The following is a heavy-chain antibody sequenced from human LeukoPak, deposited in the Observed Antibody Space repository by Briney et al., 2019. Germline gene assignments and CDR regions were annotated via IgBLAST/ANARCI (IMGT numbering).Heavy chain of an antibody. CDR1: GYTFTSYD. CDR2: MNPNSGNT. CDR3: ARDLLYSSGWYYLDY. Sequence: ASVKFSCKASGYTFTSYDINWVRQATGQGLEWMGWMNPNSGNTGYAQKFQGRVTITRDTSASTAYMELSSLRSEGTAVYYCARDLLYSSGWYYLDYWGQGTLVTVSS. D-gene: IGHD6-19*01. V-gene: IGHV1-8*03. J-gene: IGHJ4*02.